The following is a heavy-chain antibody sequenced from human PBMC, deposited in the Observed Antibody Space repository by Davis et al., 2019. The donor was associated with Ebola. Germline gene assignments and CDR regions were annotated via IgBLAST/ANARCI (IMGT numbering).Heavy chain of an antibody. V-gene: IGHV3-53*04. CDR3: ARVGVGFDY. Sequence: GESLKISCAASGFTVSSNYMSWVRQAPGKGLEWVSVIYSGGSTYYADSVKGRFTISRHNSKNTLYLQMNSLRAEDTAVYYCARVGVGFDYWGQGTLVTVSS. CDR1: GFTVSSNY. J-gene: IGHJ4*02. D-gene: IGHD1-26*01. CDR2: IYSGGST.